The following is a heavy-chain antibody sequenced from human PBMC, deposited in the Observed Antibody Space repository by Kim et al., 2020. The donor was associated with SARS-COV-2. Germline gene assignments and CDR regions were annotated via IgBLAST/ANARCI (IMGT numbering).Heavy chain of an antibody. CDR2: INPSVGST. J-gene: IGHJ4*02. D-gene: IGHD2-21*02. Sequence: ASVKVSCKTSGYTSITYYVHWVRQAPGQGLEWMGIINPSVGSTNYAQKFQGRPTMTRDTSTSKIYMELSSLRSEDTAVYYCAGDLGDPKDYWGQGTLVTVSS. V-gene: IGHV1-46*01. CDR3: AGDLGDPKDY. CDR1: GYTSITYY.